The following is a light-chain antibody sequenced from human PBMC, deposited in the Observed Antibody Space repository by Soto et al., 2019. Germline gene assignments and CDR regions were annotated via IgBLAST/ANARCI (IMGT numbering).Light chain of an antibody. Sequence: QTVVTQPPSASGTPGQRITISCSGSSSNIESHPVNWYQQVPGTAPKLLITTNNQRPSGVPDRFSGSKSGASATLANSGLQPEDEATYYCATWDDSRKGVFGTGTKLTVL. CDR2: TNN. CDR1: SSNIESHP. CDR3: ATWDDSRKGV. J-gene: IGLJ1*01. V-gene: IGLV1-44*01.